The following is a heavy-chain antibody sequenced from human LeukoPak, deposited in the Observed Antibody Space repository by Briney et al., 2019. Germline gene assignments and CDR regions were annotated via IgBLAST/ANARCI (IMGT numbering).Heavy chain of an antibody. J-gene: IGHJ4*02. D-gene: IGHD3-22*01. Sequence: GGSLRLSCAASGFTFHNYAMAWVRQAPGKGLEWVSIISGTGTNTHYAASVQGRFTVSRDDSKDTVYLQMHSLRVEDTAIYFCAKTAYDTSRSYFDFWGQGILVTVSS. V-gene: IGHV3-23*01. CDR2: ISGTGTNT. CDR1: GFTFHNYA. CDR3: AKTAYDTSRSYFDF.